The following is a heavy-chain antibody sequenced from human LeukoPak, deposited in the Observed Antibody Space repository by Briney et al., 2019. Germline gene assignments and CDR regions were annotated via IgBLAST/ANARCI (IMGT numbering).Heavy chain of an antibody. J-gene: IGHJ4*02. CDR2: TSGSGGST. D-gene: IGHD6-19*01. CDR1: GFTFSSYA. CDR3: AKGAVAGNQKPGGY. Sequence: GASLRLSCAASGFTFSSYAMSWVRQAPGKGLEWVSATSGSGGSTYYAHSVKGRFTISRDNSKNTLYLQMNSLRAEDPAVYYCAKGAVAGNQKPGGYWGQGTLVTVSS. V-gene: IGHV3-23*01.